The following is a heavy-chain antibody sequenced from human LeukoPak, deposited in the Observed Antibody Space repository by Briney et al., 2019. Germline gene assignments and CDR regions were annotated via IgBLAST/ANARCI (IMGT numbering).Heavy chain of an antibody. CDR1: GYTLTSYD. V-gene: IGHV1-8*01. CDR2: MNPNSGNT. J-gene: IGHJ4*02. D-gene: IGHD3-10*01. Sequence: ASVKVSCKASGYTLTSYDINWGRQAPGQGLEWMGWMNPNSGNTGYAQKFQGRVTMTRHTSISTAYMQLSSLRSEDTAGYYCPRGQKSALTYGSGTYAYYLDHWGQGTLVTVSS. CDR3: PRGQKSALTYGSGTYAYYLDH.